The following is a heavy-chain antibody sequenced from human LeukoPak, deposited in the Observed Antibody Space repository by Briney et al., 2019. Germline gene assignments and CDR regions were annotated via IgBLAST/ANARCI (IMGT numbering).Heavy chain of an antibody. CDR2: MNPNSGNT. CDR3: TRGSSGRRDN. D-gene: IGHD6-19*01. J-gene: IGHJ4*02. V-gene: IGHV1-8*01. CDR1: GYTFTSCD. Sequence: ASVKVSCKASGYTFTSCDINWVRQATGQGLEWMGRMNPNSGNTGYGQSFQGRITMTRDISIGTAYMGLSNLTSEDTAIYYCTRGSSGRRDNWGQGTLVTVSA.